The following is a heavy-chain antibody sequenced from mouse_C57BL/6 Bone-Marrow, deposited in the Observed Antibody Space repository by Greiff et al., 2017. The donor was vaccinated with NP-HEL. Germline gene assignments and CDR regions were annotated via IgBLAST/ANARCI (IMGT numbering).Heavy chain of an antibody. J-gene: IGHJ4*01. Sequence: LQESGPGLVAPSQSLSITCTVSGFSLTSYAISWVRQPPGKGLEWLGVIWTGGGTNYNSALKSRLSISKDNSKSQVFLKMNSLQTDDTARYYCARDRFTTVDYYAMDYWGQGTSVTVSS. CDR2: IWTGGGT. V-gene: IGHV2-9-1*01. D-gene: IGHD1-1*01. CDR1: GFSLTSYA. CDR3: ARDRFTTVDYYAMDY.